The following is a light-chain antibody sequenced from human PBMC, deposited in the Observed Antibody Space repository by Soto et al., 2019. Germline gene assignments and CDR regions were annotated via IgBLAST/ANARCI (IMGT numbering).Light chain of an antibody. CDR3: QQYNTYPLT. CDR1: QGISSA. Sequence: AIQLTQSPSSLSASVGDRLIITCRASQGISSALAWYQQKPGKPPRLLSYGASSLESGVTSRFSGSGFGKDFTLTISNMQPEYFATYYCQQYNTYPLTFGGGTKVEIK. V-gene: IGKV1-13*02. CDR2: GAS. J-gene: IGKJ4*02.